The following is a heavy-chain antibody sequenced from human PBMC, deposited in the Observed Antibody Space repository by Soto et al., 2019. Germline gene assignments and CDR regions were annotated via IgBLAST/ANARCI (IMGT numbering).Heavy chain of an antibody. CDR1: GGTFSSYA. CDR3: AKAARYYYYYGMDV. Sequence: SVKVSGKASGGTFSSYAISWVRQAPGQGLEWMGGIIPIFGTANYAQKFQGRVTITADESTSTAYMELSSLRSEDTAVYYCAKAARYYYYYGMDVWGQGTTVTVSS. D-gene: IGHD6-6*01. V-gene: IGHV1-69*13. J-gene: IGHJ6*02. CDR2: IIPIFGTA.